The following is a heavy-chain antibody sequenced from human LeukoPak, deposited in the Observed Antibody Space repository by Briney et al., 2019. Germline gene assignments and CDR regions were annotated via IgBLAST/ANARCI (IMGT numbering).Heavy chain of an antibody. Sequence: GGSLRLSCAASGFTFSSYSMNWVRQAPGKGLEWVSSISSSSSYIYYADSVKGRFTISRDNAKNSLYLQMNSLRAEDTAVYYCARDRNSDSDWLSRAFDIWGQGTMVTVSS. J-gene: IGHJ3*02. CDR1: GFTFSSYS. CDR2: ISSSSSYI. D-gene: IGHD3-9*01. CDR3: ARDRNSDSDWLSRAFDI. V-gene: IGHV3-21*01.